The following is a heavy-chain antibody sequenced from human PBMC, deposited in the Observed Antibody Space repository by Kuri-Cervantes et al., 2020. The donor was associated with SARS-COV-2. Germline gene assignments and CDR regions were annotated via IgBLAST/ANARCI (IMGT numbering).Heavy chain of an antibody. CDR3: ARQGPYDSISHDAFDI. D-gene: IGHD3-22*01. V-gene: IGHV3-21*01. Sequence: GESLKISCVGTRFTFSGYTMNWVRQAPGKALQWVSSISGSGNYIYYVDSVKGRFTISRDNAKNSLYLQMNSLRAEDTAVYYCARQGPYDSISHDAFDIWGQGTMVTVSS. CDR2: ISGSGNYI. CDR1: RFTFSGYT. J-gene: IGHJ3*02.